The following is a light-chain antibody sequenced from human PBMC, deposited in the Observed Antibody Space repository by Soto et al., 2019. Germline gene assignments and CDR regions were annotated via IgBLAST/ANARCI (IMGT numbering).Light chain of an antibody. Sequence: EIVLTQSPATLSLSSGERATLSCRASQSVSSYLAWYQQKPGQAPRLLIYDASNRATGIPARFSGSGYGTDFNLTITSLVTYVFAIIYCQQLSNLPPVIFGRGNKVKIK. V-gene: IGKV3-11*01. CDR2: DAS. J-gene: IGKJ4*01. CDR1: QSVSSY. CDR3: QQLSNLPPVI.